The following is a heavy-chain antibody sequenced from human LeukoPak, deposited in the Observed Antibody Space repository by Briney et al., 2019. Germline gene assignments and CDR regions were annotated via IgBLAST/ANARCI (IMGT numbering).Heavy chain of an antibody. D-gene: IGHD3-10*01. Sequence: NPGGSPRLSCAASGFTFSSYSMNWVRQAPGKGLEWVSSISSSSSYIYYADSVKGRFTISRDNAKNSLYLQMNSLRAEDTAVYYCARGGLSTMVRGRLRYYYMDVWGKGTTVTIS. CDR2: ISSSSSYI. J-gene: IGHJ6*03. V-gene: IGHV3-21*01. CDR1: GFTFSSYS. CDR3: ARGGLSTMVRGRLRYYYMDV.